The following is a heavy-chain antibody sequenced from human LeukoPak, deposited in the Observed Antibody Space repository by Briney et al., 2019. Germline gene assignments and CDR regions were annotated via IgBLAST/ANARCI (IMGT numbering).Heavy chain of an antibody. CDR3: ARGSFDYYGSGSYLVY. CDR2: IIPISGTA. V-gene: IGHV1-69*01. J-gene: IGHJ4*02. D-gene: IGHD3-10*01. Sequence: SVKVSCKASGGTFSSYAISWVRQAPGQGLEWMGGIIPISGTANYAQKFQGRVTITADESTSTAYMELSSLRSEDTAVYYCARGSFDYYGSGSYLVYWGQGTLVTVSS. CDR1: GGTFSSYA.